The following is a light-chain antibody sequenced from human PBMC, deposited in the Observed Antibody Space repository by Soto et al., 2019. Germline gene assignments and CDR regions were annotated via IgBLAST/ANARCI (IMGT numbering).Light chain of an antibody. CDR3: SSYTMSSTHWV. CDR1: SSDVGGYNY. CDR2: EVT. V-gene: IGLV2-14*01. Sequence: QSALTQPASVSGSPGQSITISCTGTSSDVGGYNYVSWYQQHPGKAPKLMIYEVTNRPSGVSNRFSGSKSGNTASLTISGLQAEDEADYYCSSYTMSSTHWVFGGWTKLTVL. J-gene: IGLJ3*02.